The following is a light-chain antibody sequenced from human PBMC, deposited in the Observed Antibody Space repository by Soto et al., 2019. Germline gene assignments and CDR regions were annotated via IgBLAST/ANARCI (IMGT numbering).Light chain of an antibody. CDR3: QQYGTSPRT. J-gene: IGKJ1*01. CDR1: QSVSSN. V-gene: IGKV3-15*01. Sequence: EIVMTQSPATLSVSPGERATLSCRARQSVSSNLACYQQKPGQAPRLLMFRTSSRATGFPARFSGSGSGTEFNLTISSLQSEDFAVYYCQQYGTSPRTFGQGTKVDIK. CDR2: RTS.